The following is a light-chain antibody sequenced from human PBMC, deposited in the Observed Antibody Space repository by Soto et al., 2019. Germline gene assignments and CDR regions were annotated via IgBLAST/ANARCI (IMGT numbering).Light chain of an antibody. Sequence: IQRTPSPSSMSASIGYRVTITCRASQDIRSDLGWYQQKPGKAPKRLVFLASRLQSGVPSRFSGSGSGTEFTLTISSLQPEDVATYYCLQHHSYSWTFGQGTKVDI. V-gene: IGKV1-17*01. CDR1: QDIRSD. CDR3: LQHHSYSWT. CDR2: LAS. J-gene: IGKJ1*01.